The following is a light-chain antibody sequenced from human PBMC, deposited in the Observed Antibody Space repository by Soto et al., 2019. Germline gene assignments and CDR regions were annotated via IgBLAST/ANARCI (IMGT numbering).Light chain of an antibody. CDR3: KSYAGSNTYV. V-gene: IGLV2-8*01. CDR2: EVV. CDR1: KNDIGAYDF. J-gene: IGLJ1*01. Sequence: QSALTQPPSASGSPGQSVTISCTGTKNDIGAYDFVSWYQHHPGKAPRLIIYEVVQRPSGVPDRFSGSKSGNTASLTVSGLQAADEADYFCKSYAGSNTYVFGSGTKLPVL.